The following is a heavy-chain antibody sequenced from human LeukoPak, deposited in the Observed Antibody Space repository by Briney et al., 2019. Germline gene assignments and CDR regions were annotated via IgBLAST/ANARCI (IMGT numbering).Heavy chain of an antibody. Sequence: SETLSLTCSVSDDSITMYYWTWIRQPPGKGLEWIGYVDHTGSTNFNPSLNGRVSISRDTTNSLFSLRLRSVTAADTAVYLCARGRVSSSTWYSTYYYYFYMDVWGKGTTVTVSS. CDR1: DDSITMYY. V-gene: IGHV4-59*01. D-gene: IGHD1-1*01. J-gene: IGHJ6*03. CDR2: VDHTGST. CDR3: ARGRVSSSTWYSTYYYYFYMDV.